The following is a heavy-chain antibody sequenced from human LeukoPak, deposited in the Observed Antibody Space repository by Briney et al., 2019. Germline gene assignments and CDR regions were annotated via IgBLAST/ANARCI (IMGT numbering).Heavy chain of an antibody. Sequence: SETLSLTCTVSGGSISSYYWSWIRQPPGKGLEWIGYIYYSGSTNYNPSLKSRVTISVDTSKNQFSLKLSSVTAADTVVYYCARGGNYYDSSGYYSGAFDIWGQGTMVTVSS. J-gene: IGHJ3*02. CDR3: ARGGNYYDSSGYYSGAFDI. V-gene: IGHV4-59*08. CDR1: GGSISSYY. D-gene: IGHD3-22*01. CDR2: IYYSGST.